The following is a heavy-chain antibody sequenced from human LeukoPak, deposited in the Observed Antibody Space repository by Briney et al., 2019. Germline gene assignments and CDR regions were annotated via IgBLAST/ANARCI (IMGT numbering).Heavy chain of an antibody. CDR2: ISYDGSNK. Sequence: GGSLRLSCAASGFTFSSYGMHWVRQAPGKGLEWVAVISYDGSNKYYADSVKGRFTISRDNSKNTLYLQMSSLRAEDTAVYYCAKDSYVWGRRGYFDYWGQGTLVTVSS. CDR1: GFTFSSYG. V-gene: IGHV3-30*18. CDR3: AKDSYVWGRRGYFDY. D-gene: IGHD3-16*01. J-gene: IGHJ4*02.